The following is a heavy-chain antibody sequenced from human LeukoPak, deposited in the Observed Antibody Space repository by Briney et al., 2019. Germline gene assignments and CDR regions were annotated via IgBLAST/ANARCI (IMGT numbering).Heavy chain of an antibody. CDR3: ARDNDWRDPPHFDY. CDR1: GCTFSSYV. D-gene: IGHD2-21*01. CDR2: INPIFGTA. J-gene: IGHJ4*02. V-gene: IGHV1-69*06. Sequence: ASVKVSCKCSGCTFSSYVINGVRQAPGKGLEWMGGINPIFGTAHYAQKFQGRLTITADKSTRTAYMELSSLRSEYTAVYYCARDNDWRDPPHFDYWGEGTLVTVSS.